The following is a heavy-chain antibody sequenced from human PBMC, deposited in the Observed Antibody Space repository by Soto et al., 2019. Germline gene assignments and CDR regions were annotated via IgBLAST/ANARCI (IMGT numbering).Heavy chain of an antibody. CDR3: ARAIRFLEWLDAFDI. V-gene: IGHV1-46*03. J-gene: IGHJ3*02. D-gene: IGHD3-3*01. Sequence: QVQLVQSGAEVKKPGASVKVSCKASGYTFTSYYMHWVRQAPGQGLEWMGIINPSGGSTSYAQKFQGRVTMTRDTSTSTVYMELSSLRSEDTAVYYCARAIRFLEWLDAFDIWGQGTMVTVSS. CDR1: GYTFTSYY. CDR2: INPSGGST.